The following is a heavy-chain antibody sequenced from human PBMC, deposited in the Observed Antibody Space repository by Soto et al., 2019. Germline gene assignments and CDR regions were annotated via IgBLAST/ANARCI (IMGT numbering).Heavy chain of an antibody. J-gene: IGHJ6*02. Sequence: AEKVPRKASRGTLRRYSISRVRQAPGQGLEWMGGAVPICRTAIYSQKFQGRVTITSDESTSTPDLELSSLGSEYRAVYYCARSVRRAPAAIIHTYYYGMDVWGQGTTGTGSS. CDR3: ARSVRRAPAAIIHTYYYGMDV. CDR1: RGTLRRYS. CDR2: AVPICRTA. D-gene: IGHD2-2*02. V-gene: IGHV1-69*13.